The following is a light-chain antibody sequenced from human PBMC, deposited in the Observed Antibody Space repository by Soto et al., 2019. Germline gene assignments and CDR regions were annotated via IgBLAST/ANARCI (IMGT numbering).Light chain of an antibody. CDR3: QHYNNWPRT. Sequence: EVMMTQSPDTLSVSPGERATLSCRASQSVGNNIAWYQQKPGQAPRLLIYYASTRATGIPARFSGSGSGTEFTLTISSLQSEDFAVYYCQHYNNWPRTFGQGTKVEIK. V-gene: IGKV3-15*01. J-gene: IGKJ1*01. CDR1: QSVGNN. CDR2: YAS.